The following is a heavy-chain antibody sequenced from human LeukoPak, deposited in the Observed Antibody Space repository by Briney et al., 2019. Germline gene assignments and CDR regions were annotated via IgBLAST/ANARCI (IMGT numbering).Heavy chain of an antibody. V-gene: IGHV3-23*01. CDR2: ISGSGGST. D-gene: IGHD3/OR15-3a*01. CDR1: GFTFSSYA. J-gene: IGHJ4*02. Sequence: GGSLRLSCAASGFTFSSYAMSWVRQAPGKGLEWVSAISGSGGSTYYADSVKGRFTISRDNSKNTLYLQMNSLRAEDTAVYYCAKDTVGLTGYYTNFDYWGQGTLVTVSS. CDR3: AKDTVGLTGYYTNFDY.